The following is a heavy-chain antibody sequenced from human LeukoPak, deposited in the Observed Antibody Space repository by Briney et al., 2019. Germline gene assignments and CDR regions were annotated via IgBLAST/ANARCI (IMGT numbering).Heavy chain of an antibody. CDR1: GFTLSSYW. D-gene: IGHD1-14*01. CDR2: INSDGSST. Sequence: GESLTLSCAASGFTLSSYWMHWVRPVPGKGLVWVSRINSDGSSTSYADSVKGRFTISRNNAKNTLYVQMNSLRGEDTAVYYCSTGAGHAFDIWGRGTMVTVSS. V-gene: IGHV3-74*01. J-gene: IGHJ3*02. CDR3: STGAGHAFDI.